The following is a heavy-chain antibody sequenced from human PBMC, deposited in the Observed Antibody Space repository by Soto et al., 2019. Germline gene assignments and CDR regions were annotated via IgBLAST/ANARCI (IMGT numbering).Heavy chain of an antibody. V-gene: IGHV1-18*01. CDR3: ARDQDRTPDY. Sequence: ASVKASCTASGYTFTSYGISCVRQAPGQGLEWMGWISGYNGHAGYAQNFQGRVTMTTDTPTSTAYMELRSLRSDDTAVYYCARDQDRTPDYWGQGTRVTVSS. J-gene: IGHJ4*02. CDR2: ISGYNGHA. CDR1: GYTFTSYG. D-gene: IGHD1-7*01.